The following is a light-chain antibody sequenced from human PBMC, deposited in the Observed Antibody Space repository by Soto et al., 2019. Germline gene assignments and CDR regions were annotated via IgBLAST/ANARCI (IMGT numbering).Light chain of an antibody. Sequence: EIVLTQSPATLSLSPGDTATLSCRASQSVGSYLGWYQQKPGQAPRLLIYGASNRATGIPDRFSGSGSGTDFTLTISRLEPEDFAVYYCQQYGSSGTFGQGTKVDIK. CDR2: GAS. J-gene: IGKJ1*01. CDR1: QSVGSY. CDR3: QQYGSSGT. V-gene: IGKV3-20*01.